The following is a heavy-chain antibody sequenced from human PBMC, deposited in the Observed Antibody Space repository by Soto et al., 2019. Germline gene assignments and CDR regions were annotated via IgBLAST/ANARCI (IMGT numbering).Heavy chain of an antibody. CDR1: GYSFTSYW. V-gene: IGHV5-51*01. CDR3: ARGAIPISHYYYMDV. CDR2: IYPGDSDT. Sequence: PGESLKISCKGSGYSFTSYWIGWVRQMPGKGLEWMGIIYPGDSDTRYSPSFQGQVTISADKSISTAYLQWSSLKASDTAMYYCARGAIPISHYYYMDVWGKGTTVTVSS. D-gene: IGHD2-2*02. J-gene: IGHJ6*03.